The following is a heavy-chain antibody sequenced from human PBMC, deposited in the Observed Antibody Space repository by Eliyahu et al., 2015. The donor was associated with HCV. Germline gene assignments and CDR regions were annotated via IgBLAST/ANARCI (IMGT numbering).Heavy chain of an antibody. D-gene: IGHD3-22*01. J-gene: IGHJ3*02. CDR1: GFTVSSNY. CDR2: IYSGDTT. CDR3: ARVIYYYDSTGRKHDAFDI. Sequence: EVQLVESGGGLIQPGGSLRLSCAASGFTVSSNYMSWVRQAPGKGLEWVSVIYSGDTTYYADSVKGRFTISRDNSKNTLYLQMNSLRAEDTAVYYCARVIYYYDSTGRKHDAFDIWGQGTMVTVSS. V-gene: IGHV3-53*01.